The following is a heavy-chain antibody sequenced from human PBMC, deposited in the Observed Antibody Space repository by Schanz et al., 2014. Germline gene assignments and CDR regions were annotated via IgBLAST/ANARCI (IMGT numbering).Heavy chain of an antibody. D-gene: IGHD6-13*01. V-gene: IGHV3-64*04. CDR2: ITRSGGGI. CDR3: AREEGWGIAAAGPKHYYYGMDV. CDR1: GFTFSSYA. Sequence: VQLVESGGYLVQPGGSLRLSCSASGFTFSSYAMHWVRQASGKGLEYVSAITRSGGGIYYSDSVKGRFTISRDNSKNTLYLQMNSLRAEDTAVYYCAREEGWGIAAAGPKHYYYGMDVWGQGTTVTVSS. J-gene: IGHJ6*02.